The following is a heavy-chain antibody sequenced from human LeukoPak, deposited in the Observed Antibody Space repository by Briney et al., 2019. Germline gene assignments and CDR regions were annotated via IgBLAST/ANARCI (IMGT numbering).Heavy chain of an antibody. Sequence: GASVKVSCKASGGTFSSYAISWVRQAPGQGLEWMGGIIPIFGTANYAQKFQGRVTITADKSTSTAYMELSSLRSEDTAVYYRASAEGSGSAFLDYWGQGTLVTVSS. CDR2: IIPIFGTA. D-gene: IGHD3-10*01. V-gene: IGHV1-69*06. J-gene: IGHJ4*02. CDR3: ASAEGSGSAFLDY. CDR1: GGTFSSYA.